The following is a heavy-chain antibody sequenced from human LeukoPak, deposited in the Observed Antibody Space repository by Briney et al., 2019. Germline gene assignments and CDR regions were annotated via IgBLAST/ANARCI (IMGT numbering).Heavy chain of an antibody. D-gene: IGHD2-8*01. CDR1: GGSISNYY. V-gene: IGHV4-59*08. CDR3: ARQTNWFDS. Sequence: SETLSLTCTVSGGSISNYYWSWVRQSPGKGLEWIGYIYNSGSSTKYNPSLKSRVTISVDTSKNQFSLRLTSVTAADTAVYYCARQTNWFDSWGQGTLVTVSS. J-gene: IGHJ5*01. CDR2: IYNSGSST.